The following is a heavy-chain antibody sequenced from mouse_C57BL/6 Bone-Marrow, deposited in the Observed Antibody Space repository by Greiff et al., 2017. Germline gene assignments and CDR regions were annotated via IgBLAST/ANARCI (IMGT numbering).Heavy chain of an antibody. CDR2: ISSGGDYI. D-gene: IGHD2-5*01. V-gene: IGHV5-9-1*02. CDR1: GFTFSSYA. Sequence: EVQLQESGEGLVKPGGSLKLSCAASGFTFSSYAMSWVRQTPEKRLEWVAYISSGGDYIYYADTVKGRFTISRDNARNTLYLQMSSLKSEDTAMYYCTRAYYSNYDYAMDYWGQGTSVTVSS. CDR3: TRAYYSNYDYAMDY. J-gene: IGHJ4*01.